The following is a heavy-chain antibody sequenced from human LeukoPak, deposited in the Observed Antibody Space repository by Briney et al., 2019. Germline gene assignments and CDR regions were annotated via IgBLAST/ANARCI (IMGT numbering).Heavy chain of an antibody. J-gene: IGHJ4*02. V-gene: IGHV3-66*01. CDR1: GFTVSRNY. CDR2: IYSGGSA. D-gene: IGHD3-16*01. CDR3: VKIVMAGGYFDY. Sequence: GGSLRLSCVVSGFTVSRNYMGWVRQAPGKGLEWVSVIYSGGSAYYADSVKGRFTISRDNSKNTLYFQMSSLRPEDTAVYYCVKIVMAGGYFDYWGQGTLVTVSS.